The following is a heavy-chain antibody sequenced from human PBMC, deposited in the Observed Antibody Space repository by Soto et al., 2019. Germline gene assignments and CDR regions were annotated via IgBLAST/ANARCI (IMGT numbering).Heavy chain of an antibody. CDR2: ISAYNGNT. Sequence: GXSVKVSCKASGYPFTSYGITWVRQAPGQGLEWMGWISAYNGNTNYAQKLQGRVTMTTDTSTSTAYMELRSLRSDDTAVYYCARDRPRGGDYVFDYWGQGTLVTVSS. CDR1: GYPFTSYG. J-gene: IGHJ4*02. CDR3: ARDRPRGGDYVFDY. D-gene: IGHD4-17*01. V-gene: IGHV1-18*01.